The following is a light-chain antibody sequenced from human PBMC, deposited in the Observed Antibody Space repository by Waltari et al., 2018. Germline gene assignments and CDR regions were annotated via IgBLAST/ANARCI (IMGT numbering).Light chain of an antibody. V-gene: IGKV4-1*01. CDR3: HQYYTSPFT. J-gene: IGKJ3*01. CDR2: WAS. CDR1: QSVLYSSNNKNF. Sequence: DIVMTQSPDSLAASLGERATISCKSSQSVLYSSNNKNFLAWYQQKPGQPPKLRIYWASTRDSGVPARLRGSGSGTDFTLTISSLQAEDVAVYSCHQYYTSPFTFGPGTKVDIK.